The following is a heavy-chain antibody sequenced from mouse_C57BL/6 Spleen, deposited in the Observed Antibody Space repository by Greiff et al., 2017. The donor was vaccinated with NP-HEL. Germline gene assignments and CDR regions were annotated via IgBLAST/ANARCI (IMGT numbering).Heavy chain of an antibody. D-gene: IGHD1-2*01. V-gene: IGHV1-74*01. CDR2: IHPSDSDT. CDR3: ATHYGRSIYAMDY. CDR1: GYTFTSYW. Sequence: QVQLKQPGAELVKPGASVKVSCKASGYTFTSYWMHWVKQRPGQGLEWIGRIHPSDSDTNYNQKFKGKATLTVDKSSSTAYMQLSSLTSEDSAVYYCATHYGRSIYAMDYWGQGTSVTVSS. J-gene: IGHJ4*01.